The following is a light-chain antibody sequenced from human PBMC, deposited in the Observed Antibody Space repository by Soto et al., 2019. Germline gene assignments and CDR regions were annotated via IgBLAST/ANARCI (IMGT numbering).Light chain of an antibody. J-gene: IGKJ5*01. V-gene: IGKV1-5*03. CDR1: ESISRW. CDR2: QAS. CDR3: QQHNRFSIN. Sequence: DIQITQAPSTLSAFVVDRVNITCRASESISRWLAWYQQKAGKAPKLLIYQASSLESGVPSRFSGSGSGTEVTLTINSLQADDVATDYGQQHNRFSINCGQGTRLEIK.